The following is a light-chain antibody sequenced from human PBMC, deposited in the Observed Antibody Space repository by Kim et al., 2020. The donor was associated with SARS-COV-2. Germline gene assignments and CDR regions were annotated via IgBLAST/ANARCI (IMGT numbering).Light chain of an antibody. CDR2: STS. V-gene: IGKV3-20*01. Sequence: PGERAPPSFRASQSVASTSLGWYQQRPGQAPRLLIYSTSKRATGIPDRFSGSGSGTDFTLTISRLEAEDFAVYYCQQYGSSPRTFGQGTKVDIK. CDR3: QQYGSSPRT. CDR1: QSVASTS. J-gene: IGKJ1*01.